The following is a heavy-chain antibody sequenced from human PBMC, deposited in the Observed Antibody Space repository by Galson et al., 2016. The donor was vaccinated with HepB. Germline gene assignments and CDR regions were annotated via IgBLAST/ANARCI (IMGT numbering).Heavy chain of an antibody. CDR3: ARDPVFGD. V-gene: IGHV4-4*02. CDR1: GGSISNSNW. Sequence: ETLSLTCTVSGGSISNSNWWSWVRQPPGKGLEWIGDIYHSGSTNYDPSLTSRVTISVDQSKNQFSLNLISVTAADTAVYYCARDPVFGDWGQGTLVTVSS. J-gene: IGHJ4*02. CDR2: IYHSGST.